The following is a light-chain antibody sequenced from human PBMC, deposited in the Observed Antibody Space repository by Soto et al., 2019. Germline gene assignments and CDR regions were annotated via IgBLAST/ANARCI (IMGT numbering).Light chain of an antibody. CDR2: GAS. J-gene: IGKJ1*01. CDR1: QSVSSSY. Sequence: EIVLTQSPGTLSLSPGERATLSCRASQSVSSSYLAWYQQKPGQAPRLLIYGASSRATGIPDRFSGSGSGTDFTLTIRRMETEDFAVYYCQQYGSPLVTFGQGTKVDSK. CDR3: QQYGSPLVT. V-gene: IGKV3-20*01.